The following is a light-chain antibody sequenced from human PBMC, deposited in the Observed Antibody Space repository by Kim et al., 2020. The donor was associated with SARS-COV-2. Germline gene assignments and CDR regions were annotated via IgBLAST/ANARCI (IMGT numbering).Light chain of an antibody. CDR3: SSYTSSNTYV. Sequence: QSALTQPASVSGSPGQSITISCTGASSDVGGYDYVSWYQHHPGKAPKLMIYDVTKRPSGVSNRFSGSKSGSTASLTISGLQAEDEADYYCSSYTSSNTYVFGTGTKVTVL. CDR1: SSDVGGYDY. J-gene: IGLJ1*01. CDR2: DVT. V-gene: IGLV2-14*03.